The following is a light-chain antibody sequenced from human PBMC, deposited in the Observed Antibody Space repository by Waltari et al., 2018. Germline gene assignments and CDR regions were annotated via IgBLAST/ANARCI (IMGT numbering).Light chain of an antibody. CDR1: QNLCSSVNSKSY. Sequence: DCVMTQSPESLAVSLGERASINCMSSQNLCSSVNSKSYLAWFQQRPGRPPKLLIYWASTRQSGVPDRFTGSGSGTNFTLTITSLRAEDVAVYYCQQYFSVPRTFGRGTKVEVK. CDR2: WAS. J-gene: IGKJ1*01. V-gene: IGKV4-1*01. CDR3: QQYFSVPRT.